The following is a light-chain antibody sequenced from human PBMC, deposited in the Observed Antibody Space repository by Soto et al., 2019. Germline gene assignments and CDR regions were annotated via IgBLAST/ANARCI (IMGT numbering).Light chain of an antibody. CDR3: CSYAGSSTLVV. V-gene: IGLV2-23*01. CDR2: EGS. CDR1: SSDVGSYNL. J-gene: IGLJ1*01. Sequence: QSVLTQPASVSGSPGQSITISCTVTSSDVGSYNLVSWYQQHPGKAPKLMIYEGSKRPSGVSNRFSGSKSGNTASLTISGLQAEDEADYYCCSYAGSSTLVVFGTGTKVTVL.